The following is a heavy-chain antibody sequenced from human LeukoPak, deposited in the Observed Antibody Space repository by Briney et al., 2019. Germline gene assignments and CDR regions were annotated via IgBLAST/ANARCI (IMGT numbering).Heavy chain of an antibody. CDR2: IIPIFGTA. V-gene: IGHV1-69*13. D-gene: IGHD1-26*01. CDR1: GYTFTSYG. Sequence: GASVKVSCKASGYTFTSYGISWVRQAPGQGLEWMGGIIPIFGTANYAQKFQGRVTITADESTSTAYMELSSLRSEDTAVYYCARDPPVGAGGNWFDPWGQGTLVTVSS. J-gene: IGHJ5*02. CDR3: ARDPPVGAGGNWFDP.